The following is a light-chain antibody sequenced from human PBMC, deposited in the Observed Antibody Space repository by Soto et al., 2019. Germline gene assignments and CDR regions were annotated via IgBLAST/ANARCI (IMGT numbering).Light chain of an antibody. V-gene: IGKV1-39*01. CDR3: QQSYSTLT. CDR1: QRISSY. J-gene: IGKJ4*01. CDR2: AAS. Sequence: DIQMTQSPSSLSASVGDRVTITCRASQRISSYLNWYQQKPGKAPKLLIYAASSLQSGVPSRFSGSGSGTDFTLTISSLQPEDFATYYFQQSYSTLTFGGGTKVEIK.